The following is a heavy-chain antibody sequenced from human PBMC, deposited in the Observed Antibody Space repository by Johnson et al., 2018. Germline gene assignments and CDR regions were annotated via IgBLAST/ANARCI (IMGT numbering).Heavy chain of an antibody. D-gene: IGHD2-2*02. Sequence: QLVETGPEVKKPGTSVKVSCKASGFTFTSSAVQWVRQARGQRLEWIGWIVVGSGNTNYAQKFQERVTITRDMSTSTAYMELSSLRSEDTAVYYCAAVDPQVALRRYMGYYYYYGMDVWGRGTTVTVSS. CDR2: IVVGSGNT. V-gene: IGHV1-58*01. CDR3: AAVDPQVALRRYMGYYYYYGMDV. CDR1: GFTFTSSA. J-gene: IGHJ6*02.